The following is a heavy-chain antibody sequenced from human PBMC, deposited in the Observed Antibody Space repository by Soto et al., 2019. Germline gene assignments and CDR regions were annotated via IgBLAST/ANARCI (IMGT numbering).Heavy chain of an antibody. CDR1: GFSLTRGVG. CDR2: IYWDDDN. D-gene: IGHD4-17*01. J-gene: IGHJ5*02. Sequence: QITLKESGPALVKPTQTLTLTCTFSGFSLTRGVGVAWIRQPPGKALEWLALIYWDDDNRYSSSLKSRLTITKDTSKNQVVLIMTNMDPVDTATYYCAHKPLTTTGAFDPWGQGTLVTVSS. CDR3: AHKPLTTTGAFDP. V-gene: IGHV2-5*02.